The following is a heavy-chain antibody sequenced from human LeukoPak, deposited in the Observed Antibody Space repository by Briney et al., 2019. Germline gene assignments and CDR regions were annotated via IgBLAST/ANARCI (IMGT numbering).Heavy chain of an antibody. V-gene: IGHV4-38-2*02. CDR1: GYSISSGYY. CDR2: IYHSGST. CDR3: ARDSSVAHSGNYLYNWFGP. Sequence: PSETLSLTCTVSGYSISSGYYWGWIRQPPGKGLEWIGSIYHSGSTYYNPSLKSRVTISVDTSKNQFSLKLSSVTAADTAVYYCARDSSVAHSGNYLYNWFGPWGQGTLVTVSS. D-gene: IGHD3-10*01. J-gene: IGHJ5*02.